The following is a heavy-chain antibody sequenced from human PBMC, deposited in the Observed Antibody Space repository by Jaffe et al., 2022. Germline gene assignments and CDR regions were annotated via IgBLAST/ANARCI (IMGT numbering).Heavy chain of an antibody. CDR3: ARHPSCSGGSCYRYFDS. D-gene: IGHD2-15*01. V-gene: IGHV4-39*01. CDR2: IYYSGTT. Sequence: QLQLQESGPGLVKPSETLSLTCTVSGGSISSSTYYWGWIRQPPGKGLEWIGSIYYSGTTYYNPSLKSRVIISLDTSKNQFSLKLSSVTAADTAVYYCARHPSCSGGSCYRYFDSWGQGTLVTVSS. J-gene: IGHJ4*02. CDR1: GGSISSSTYY.